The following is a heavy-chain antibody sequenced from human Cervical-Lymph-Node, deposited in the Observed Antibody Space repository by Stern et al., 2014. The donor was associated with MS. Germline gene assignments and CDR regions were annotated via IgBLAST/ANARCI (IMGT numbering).Heavy chain of an antibody. Sequence: QVQLVESGGGVVQPGRSLRLSCAASGFTFSDYGMHWVRQAPGKGLEWVAIVWYDGSIKSYPDSVKGRFTISRDNSKNTLYLQLNSLRAEDTAVFYCARGLYYLDSWGRGTLVTVSS. D-gene: IGHD2-2*01. CDR3: ARGLYYLDS. J-gene: IGHJ4*02. CDR2: VWYDGSIK. CDR1: GFTFSDYG. V-gene: IGHV3-33*01.